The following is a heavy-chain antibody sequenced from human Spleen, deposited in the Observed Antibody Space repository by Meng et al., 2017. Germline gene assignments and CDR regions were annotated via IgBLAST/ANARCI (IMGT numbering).Heavy chain of an antibody. CDR1: RYTFTSYD. D-gene: IGHD1-26*01. J-gene: IGHJ6*02. Sequence: ASVKVSCKASRYTFTSYDINWVRQATGQGLEWMGWMNPNSGNTGYAQKFQGRVTMTRNTSISTAYMELSSLRSEDTAVYYCARVDKEWELLLSWSRYGMDVWGQGTTVTVSS. CDR3: ARVDKEWELLLSWSRYGMDV. CDR2: MNPNSGNT. V-gene: IGHV1-8*01.